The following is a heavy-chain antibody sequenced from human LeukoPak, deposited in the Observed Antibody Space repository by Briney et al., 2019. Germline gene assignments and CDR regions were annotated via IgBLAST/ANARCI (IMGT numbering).Heavy chain of an antibody. CDR1: GFTFSSYA. D-gene: IGHD4-17*01. Sequence: PGRSLRLSCAASGFTFSSYAMRWVRQAPGKGLEWVAVISYDGSNKYYADSVKGRFTISRDNSKNTLYLQMNSLRAEDTAVYYCATDTFNDYGDHDNDYWGQGTLVTVSS. J-gene: IGHJ4*02. CDR3: ATDTFNDYGDHDNDY. CDR2: ISYDGSNK. V-gene: IGHV3-30*04.